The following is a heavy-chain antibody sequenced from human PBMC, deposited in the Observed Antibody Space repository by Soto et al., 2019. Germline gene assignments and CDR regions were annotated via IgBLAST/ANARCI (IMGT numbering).Heavy chain of an antibody. V-gene: IGHV3-30*18. CDR3: AKPILGWSGYSHFDY. CDR1: GFTFSSYG. Sequence: QVQLVESGGGVVQSGRSLRLSCAASGFTFSSYGMHWVRQAPGKGLEWVAVISYDGSNKYYADSVKGRFTISRDNSKNTLYLQMNSLRAEDTAVYYCAKPILGWSGYSHFDYWGQGTLVTVSS. D-gene: IGHD3-3*01. J-gene: IGHJ4*02. CDR2: ISYDGSNK.